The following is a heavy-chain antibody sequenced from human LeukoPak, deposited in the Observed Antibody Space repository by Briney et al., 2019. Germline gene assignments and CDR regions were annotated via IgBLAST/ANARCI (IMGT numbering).Heavy chain of an antibody. Sequence: GASVKVSCKASGYTFTSYGISWVRQAPGQGLEWMGGFDPEDGETIYAQKFQGRVTMTEDTSTDTAYMELSSLTSEDTAVYYCATHTIFGVVTYAFHIWGRGTLVTVSS. CDR1: GYTFTSYG. D-gene: IGHD3-3*01. CDR3: ATHTIFGVVTYAFHI. J-gene: IGHJ3*02. CDR2: FDPEDGET. V-gene: IGHV1-24*01.